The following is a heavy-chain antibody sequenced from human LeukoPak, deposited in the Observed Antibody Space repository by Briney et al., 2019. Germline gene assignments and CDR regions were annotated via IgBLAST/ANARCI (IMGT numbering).Heavy chain of an antibody. J-gene: IGHJ4*02. Sequence: GGSLRLSCAASGFTFSSYWMSWVRQAPGKGLEWVANMKYDGSEKYYVDSVKGRFTISRDNAKNSLYLQMNSLRAEDTAVYYCAGTNWNDFDYWGQGTLVTVSS. D-gene: IGHD1-1*01. V-gene: IGHV3-7*01. CDR1: GFTFSSYW. CDR2: MKYDGSEK. CDR3: AGTNWNDFDY.